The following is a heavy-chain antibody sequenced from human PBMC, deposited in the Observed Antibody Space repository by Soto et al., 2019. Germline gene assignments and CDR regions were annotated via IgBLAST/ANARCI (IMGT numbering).Heavy chain of an antibody. Sequence: LSLTCAVYGGSFSGYYWSWIRQPPGKGLEWIGEINHSGSTNYNPSLKSRVTISVDTSKNQFSLKLSSVTAADTAVYYCASTKTYYDILTGYSYNWFDPWGQGTLVTVSS. V-gene: IGHV4-34*01. J-gene: IGHJ5*02. CDR3: ASTKTYYDILTGYSYNWFDP. CDR2: INHSGST. CDR1: GGSFSGYY. D-gene: IGHD3-9*01.